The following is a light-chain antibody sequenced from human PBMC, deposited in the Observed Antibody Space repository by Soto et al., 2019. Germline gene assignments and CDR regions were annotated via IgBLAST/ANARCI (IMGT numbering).Light chain of an antibody. J-gene: IGLJ3*02. V-gene: IGLV2-14*01. CDR2: EVS. Sequence: QSALTQPVSVSGSPGQSITMSCTGSSSDIGTYNFVSWYQQHAGKAPRLILYEVSNRPSGVSSRFSGSKSGNSASLTISGLQPEDEAHYFCSSYAATSTLVFGGGTKLTVL. CDR3: SSYAATSTLV. CDR1: SSDIGTYNF.